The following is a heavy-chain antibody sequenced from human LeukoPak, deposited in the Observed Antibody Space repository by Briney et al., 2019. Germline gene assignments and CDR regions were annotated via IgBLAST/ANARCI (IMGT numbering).Heavy chain of an antibody. Sequence: SEILSLTCAVSGASISGSYWSWIRQPPGKGLEYIGYIQRIDNYNYNPSLKSRVTMTLDTSKNQFSLKLSSVTAADTAIYYCTKVLRGYSDYGDWGQGTLVTVSS. CDR1: GASISGSY. D-gene: IGHD5-12*01. J-gene: IGHJ4*02. V-gene: IGHV4-59*01. CDR2: IQRIDNY. CDR3: TKVLRGYSDYGD.